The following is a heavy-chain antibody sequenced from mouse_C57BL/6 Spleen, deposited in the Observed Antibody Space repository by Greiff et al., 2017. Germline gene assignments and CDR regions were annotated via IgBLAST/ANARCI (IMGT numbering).Heavy chain of an antibody. CDR3: AREDYGSSFAY. Sequence: QVQLQQSGAELVKPGASVKISCKASGYAFSSYAMNWVKQRPGKGLEWIGQIYPGDGDTEYNGKVTGKATLTADKSSSTAYMQLSSLTSEDSAVYFCAREDYGSSFAYWGQGTMVTVSA. V-gene: IGHV1-80*01. D-gene: IGHD1-1*01. J-gene: IGHJ3*01. CDR2: IYPGDGDT. CDR1: GYAFSSYA.